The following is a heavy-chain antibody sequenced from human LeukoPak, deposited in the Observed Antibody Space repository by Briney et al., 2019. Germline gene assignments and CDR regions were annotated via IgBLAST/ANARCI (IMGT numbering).Heavy chain of an antibody. Sequence: ASVKVSCKASGYTFTSYGISWVRQAPGQGLEWMGWISAYNGNTNYAQKLQGRVTMTTDTSTSTAYMELRSLRSDDTAVYYCARDSGYYDSSGCDYWGQGTLVTVSS. CDR1: GYTFTSYG. J-gene: IGHJ4*02. CDR3: ARDSGYYDSSGCDY. D-gene: IGHD3-22*01. V-gene: IGHV1-18*01. CDR2: ISAYNGNT.